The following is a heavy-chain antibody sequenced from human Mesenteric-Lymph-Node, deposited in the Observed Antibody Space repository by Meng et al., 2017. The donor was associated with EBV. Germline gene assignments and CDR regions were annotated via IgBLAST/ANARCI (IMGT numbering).Heavy chain of an antibody. CDR2: IIPSFGTT. V-gene: IGHV1-69*01. D-gene: IGHD3-9*01. Sequence: QVQRVQSGAEVKKPGPSVKVSCTSSAGTFSNYGISWVRQAPGQGLEWMGVIIPSFGTTHFAQKFQGRVTITADESTSTAYMELSSLRSEDTALYYCARDRVASSDILTGHLLLEYWGQGTLVTVSS. CDR1: AGTFSNYG. J-gene: IGHJ4*02. CDR3: ARDRVASSDILTGHLLLEY.